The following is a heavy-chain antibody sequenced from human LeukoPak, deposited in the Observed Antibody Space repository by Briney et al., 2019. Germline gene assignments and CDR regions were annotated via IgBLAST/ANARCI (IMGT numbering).Heavy chain of an antibody. D-gene: IGHD3-10*01. CDR1: GFTFSSYA. V-gene: IGHV3-23*01. Sequence: GGSLRLSCAVSGFTFSSYAMNWVRQAPGKGLEWVSAISGSGDSTYYADSVKGRFTISRDNSKNTLYLQMNSLRAEDTAVYYCAKGSSGSFYSHFDYWGQGTLVTVSS. CDR2: ISGSGDST. J-gene: IGHJ4*02. CDR3: AKGSSGSFYSHFDY.